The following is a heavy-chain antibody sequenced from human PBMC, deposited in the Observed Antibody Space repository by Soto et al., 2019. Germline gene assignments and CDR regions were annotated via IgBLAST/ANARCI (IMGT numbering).Heavy chain of an antibody. J-gene: IGHJ4*02. CDR2: IYYSGST. D-gene: IGHD2-15*01. Sequence: LSLTCTVSGGSISSSSYYWGWIRQPPGKGLEWIGSIYYSGSTYYNPSLKSRVTISVDTSKNQFSLKLSSVTAADTAVYYCARAVGYCSGGSCYFAYWGQGTLVTVSS. V-gene: IGHV4-39*01. CDR1: GGSISSSSYY. CDR3: ARAVGYCSGGSCYFAY.